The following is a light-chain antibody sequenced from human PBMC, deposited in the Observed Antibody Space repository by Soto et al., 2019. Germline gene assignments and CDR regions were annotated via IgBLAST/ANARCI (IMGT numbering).Light chain of an antibody. CDR2: EVS. J-gene: IGLJ2*01. V-gene: IGLV2-14*01. CDR3: SSYTSSSTLG. CDR1: SSDVGGYNY. Sequence: QSALTQPASVSGSPGQSITISCTGTSSDVGGYNYVSWYQQHPGKAPKLMIYEVSNRPSGVSNRFSGSKSGNTASLTISGLQAEDEADYYCSSYTSSSTLGFGVGTKVTVL.